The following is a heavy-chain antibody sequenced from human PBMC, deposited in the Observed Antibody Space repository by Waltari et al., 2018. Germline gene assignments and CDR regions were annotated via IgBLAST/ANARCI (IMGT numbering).Heavy chain of an antibody. CDR1: GGSISRRRYY. Sequence: QLQLQESGPGLVKPSETLSPTCTVSGGSISRRRYYWGWTRQPPGKGLEWIGSIYYSGSTYYNPSLKSRVTISVDTSKNQFSLKLSSVTAADTAVYYCARDGGSSGAFDIWGQGTMVTVSS. D-gene: IGHD6-6*01. CDR3: ARDGGSSGAFDI. CDR2: IYYSGST. V-gene: IGHV4-39*07. J-gene: IGHJ3*02.